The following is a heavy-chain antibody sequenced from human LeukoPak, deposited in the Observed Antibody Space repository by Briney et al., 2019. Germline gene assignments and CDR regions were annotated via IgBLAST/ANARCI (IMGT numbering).Heavy chain of an antibody. J-gene: IGHJ4*02. CDR2: ISAYNGNT. CDR1: GYTFTTYG. Sequence: ASVNVSSTASGYTFTTYGISWVRQAPGQGREWMGWISAYNGNTNYTQKLQGRVTMTTDTSTSTSYMELRSLRSDDTAVYYCAREGGALRYFDWSPSGDYWGQGTLVTVSS. D-gene: IGHD3-9*01. CDR3: AREGGALRYFDWSPSGDY. V-gene: IGHV1-18*01.